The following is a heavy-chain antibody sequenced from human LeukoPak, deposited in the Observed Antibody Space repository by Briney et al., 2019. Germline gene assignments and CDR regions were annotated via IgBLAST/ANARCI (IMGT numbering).Heavy chain of an antibody. CDR3: ARNYGSGSYLSCLDY. D-gene: IGHD3-10*01. J-gene: IGHJ4*02. Sequence: ASVKVSCKASGYTFTSYYMHWVRQAPGQGLEWMGIINPSGGSTSYAQKFQGRVTMTRDTSTSTVYMELSRLRSEDTAVYYCARNYGSGSYLSCLDYWGQGTLVTVSS. V-gene: IGHV1-46*01. CDR2: INPSGGST. CDR1: GYTFTSYY.